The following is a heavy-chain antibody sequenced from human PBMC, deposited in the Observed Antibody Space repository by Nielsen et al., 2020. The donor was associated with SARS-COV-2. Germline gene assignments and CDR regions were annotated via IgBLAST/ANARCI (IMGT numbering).Heavy chain of an antibody. CDR3: AKSSAYGYYYYYGMDV. Sequence: GESLKISCAASGFTFSSYGMHWVRQAPGKGLEWVAVISYDGSNKYYADSVKGRFTISRDNSKNTLYLQMNSPRAEDTAVYYCAKSSAYGYYYYYGMDVWGQGTTVTVSS. D-gene: IGHD3-10*01. CDR2: ISYDGSNK. CDR1: GFTFSSYG. V-gene: IGHV3-30*18. J-gene: IGHJ6*02.